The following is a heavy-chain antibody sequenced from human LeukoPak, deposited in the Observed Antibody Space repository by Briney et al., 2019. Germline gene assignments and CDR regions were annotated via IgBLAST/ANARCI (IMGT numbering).Heavy chain of an antibody. V-gene: IGHV3-30*03. CDR3: ATDIDY. J-gene: IGHJ4*02. CDR1: GFTFSTYG. Sequence: GGSLRLSCAVSGFTFSTYGMHWVRQAPGKGLEWVAVILYDGSNRQYADSVKGRFTISRDNSKNTLYLQMNSLRVEDTAVYYCATDIDYWGQGTLVTVSS. CDR2: ILYDGSNR.